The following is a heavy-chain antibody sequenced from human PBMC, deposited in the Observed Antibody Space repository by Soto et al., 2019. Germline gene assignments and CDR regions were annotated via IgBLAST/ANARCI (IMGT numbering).Heavy chain of an antibody. CDR3: ARHTPAISISDH. Sequence: QLQLQESGPGLVKPSETLSLTCTVSGGSISSSSYYWGWIRQPPGKGLEWIGSIYYSGSTYYNPSLKSRVTISEDTSKNQFSPKLSSVTAADTAVYYCARHTPAISISDHWGQGTLVTVSS. CDR1: GGSISSSSYY. D-gene: IGHD2-15*01. V-gene: IGHV4-39*01. CDR2: IYYSGST. J-gene: IGHJ4*02.